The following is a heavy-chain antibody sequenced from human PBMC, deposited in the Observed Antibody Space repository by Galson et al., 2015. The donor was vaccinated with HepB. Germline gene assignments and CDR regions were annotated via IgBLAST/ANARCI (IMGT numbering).Heavy chain of an antibody. CDR2: IYPDGSST. J-gene: IGHJ4*02. D-gene: IGHD6-6*01. V-gene: IGHV3-74*01. Sequence: SLRLSCAASGFTFSSYWLHWVRPSPGKGLVCVSRIYPDGSSTSYADSVKGRFTISRDNAKNTLYLQMNSLRAEDTAVYYCARVRITARGEDSWGQGTLVTVSS. CDR1: GFTFSSYW. CDR3: ARVRITARGEDS.